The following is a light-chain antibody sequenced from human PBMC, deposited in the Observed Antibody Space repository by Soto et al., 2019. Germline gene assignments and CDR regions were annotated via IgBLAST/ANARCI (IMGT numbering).Light chain of an antibody. CDR3: QQYGISIT. J-gene: IGKJ5*01. Sequence: EVVLTQSPGTLSLSPGERATLSCRASQSVSSSNLAWYQQKPGQAPRLLIYGASSRATGIPDRFSGSGSGADFTLTISRLEPEDFAVYYCQQYGISITFGQGTRLEIK. CDR1: QSVSSSN. CDR2: GAS. V-gene: IGKV3-20*01.